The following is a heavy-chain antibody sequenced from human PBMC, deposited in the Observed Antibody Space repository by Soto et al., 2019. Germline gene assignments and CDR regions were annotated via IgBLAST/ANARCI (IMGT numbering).Heavy chain of an antibody. V-gene: IGHV3-30-3*01. J-gene: IGHJ6*02. D-gene: IGHD1-1*01. CDR3: ARDRLRYNWNDFPYYYYGMDV. Sequence: QVQLVESGGGVVQPGRSLRLSCAASGITFSSYAMHWVRQAPGKGLEWVAVISYDGSNKYYADSVKGRFTISRDNSKKPLYLKMNSLRTEDTAMYYCARDRLRYNWNDFPYYYYGMDVWGQGTTVTVSS. CDR2: ISYDGSNK. CDR1: GITFSSYA.